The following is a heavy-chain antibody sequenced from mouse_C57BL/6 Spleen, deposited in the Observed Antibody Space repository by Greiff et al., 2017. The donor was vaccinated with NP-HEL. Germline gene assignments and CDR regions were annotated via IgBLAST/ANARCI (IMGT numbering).Heavy chain of an antibody. CDR1: GYAFSSSW. V-gene: IGHV1-82*01. J-gene: IGHJ4*01. CDR2: IYPGDGDT. Sequence: VQLQQSGPELVKPGASVKISCKASGYAFSSSWMNWVKQRPGKGLEWIGRIYPGDGDTSYNGKFKGKATLTADKSSSTAYMQLSSLTSEDSAVYFCARRDGYYDAMDYWGQGTSVTVSS. CDR3: ARRDGYYDAMDY. D-gene: IGHD2-3*01.